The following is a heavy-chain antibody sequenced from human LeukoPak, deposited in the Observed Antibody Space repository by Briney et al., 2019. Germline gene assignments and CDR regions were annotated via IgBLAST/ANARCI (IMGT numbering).Heavy chain of an antibody. V-gene: IGHV3-23*01. D-gene: IGHD6-19*01. CDR3: AKGESYSSGWYVIY. J-gene: IGHJ4*02. Sequence: QPGGSLRLSCAASGFTFSSYAMSWVRQAPGKGLEWVSAISGSGGSTYYADSVKGRFTISRDNSKNTLYLQMNSLRAEDTAVYYCAKGESYSSGWYVIYWGQGTLVTVSS. CDR2: ISGSGGST. CDR1: GFTFSSYA.